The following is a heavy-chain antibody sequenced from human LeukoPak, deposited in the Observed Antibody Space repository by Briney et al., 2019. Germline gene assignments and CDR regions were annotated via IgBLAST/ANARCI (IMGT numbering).Heavy chain of an antibody. Sequence: PGGSLRLSCAASGFTFSSYAMSCVRQPPGKGLEWIGSVPYSGTTYYNPSLNSRVTISVDTSKNQFSLKLSSVTAADTAVYYCARHTDSSGYPRLLDYWGQGTLVTVSS. CDR3: ARHTDSSGYPRLLDY. J-gene: IGHJ4*02. CDR2: VPYSGTT. D-gene: IGHD3-22*01. CDR1: GFTFSSYA. V-gene: IGHV4-39*01.